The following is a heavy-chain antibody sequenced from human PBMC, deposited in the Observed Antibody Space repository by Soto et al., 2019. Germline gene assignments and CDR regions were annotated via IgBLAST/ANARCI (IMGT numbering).Heavy chain of an antibody. V-gene: IGHV4-61*01. CDR3: TRGGDAYKNGH. Sequence: QVQLQESGPGLVKPSETLSLTCTVPGGSVNIVTYYWSWIRQPPGKGLEWIGFIHYSGSTNYNPSLKSRVTMSVDTSKNQFSLKLTSVNAADTAVYYCTRGGDAYKNGHWGQGTLVTVSS. D-gene: IGHD2-21*01. CDR1: GGSVNIVTYY. J-gene: IGHJ4*02. CDR2: IHYSGST.